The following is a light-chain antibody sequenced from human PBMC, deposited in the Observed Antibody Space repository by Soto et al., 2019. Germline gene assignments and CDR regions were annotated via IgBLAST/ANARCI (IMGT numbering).Light chain of an antibody. J-gene: IGLJ1*01. Sequence: QSVLIQPPSVSGSPGQSVTISCTGTSSDVGSYDYVSWYQQHPGTVPKPMIYNVNTQPSGVPDRFSGSKSGNTASMTISGLQAEYEADYYGCSYPSSATKELFGPGTKVPFL. CDR3: CSYPSSATKEL. V-gene: IGLV2-11*01. CDR2: NVN. CDR1: SSDVGSYDY.